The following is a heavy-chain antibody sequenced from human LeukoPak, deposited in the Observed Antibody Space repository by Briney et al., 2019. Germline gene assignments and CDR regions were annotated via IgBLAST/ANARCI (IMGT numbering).Heavy chain of an antibody. D-gene: IGHD3-10*01. CDR3: ARDVGLGSGSYFYYYYYMDV. V-gene: IGHV1-69*06. CDR1: GGTFSSYA. CDR2: IIPIFGTA. J-gene: IGHJ6*03. Sequence: SVKVSCKASGGTFSSYAISWVRQAPGQGLEWMGGIIPIFGTANYAQKFQGRVTITADKSTSTAYMELSSLRSEDTAVYYCARDVGLGSGSYFYYYYYMDVWGKGTTVTVSS.